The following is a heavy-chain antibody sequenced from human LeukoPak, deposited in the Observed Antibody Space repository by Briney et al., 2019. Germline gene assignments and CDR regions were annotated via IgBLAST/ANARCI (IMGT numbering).Heavy chain of an antibody. D-gene: IGHD1-1*01. J-gene: IGHJ6*02. CDR1: GFIFTKAW. CDR2: IKSKPDGGTT. V-gene: IGHV3-15*01. CDR3: TTAGGTWNYYYYAMDV. Sequence: GGSLRLSCAASGFIFTKAWMSWVRQAPGKGLEWVGRIKSKPDGGTTDYAAPVKGRFTISRDDSKNTLYLQMNSLKTEDTAVYYCTTAGGTWNYYYYAMDVWGQGTTVTVSS.